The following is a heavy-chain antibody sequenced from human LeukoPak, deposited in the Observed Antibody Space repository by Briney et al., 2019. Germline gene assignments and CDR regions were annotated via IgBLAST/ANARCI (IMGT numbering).Heavy chain of an antibody. CDR1: GFIFTDYW. J-gene: IGHJ5*02. CDR2: IRGDGRAT. CDR3: ARDTRGWELLGNWFDP. V-gene: IGHV3-74*03. Sequence: GGSMRLSCAASGFIFTDYWMHWVRQAPGKELVWVARIRGDGRATTYADSVKGRFTISRDNAKNSLYLQMNSLRAEDTAVYYCARDTRGWELLGNWFDPWGQGTLVTVSS. D-gene: IGHD1-26*01.